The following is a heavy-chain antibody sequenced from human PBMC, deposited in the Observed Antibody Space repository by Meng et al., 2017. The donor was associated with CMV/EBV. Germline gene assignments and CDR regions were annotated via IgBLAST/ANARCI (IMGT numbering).Heavy chain of an antibody. CDR1: GGSIKAYY. D-gene: IGHD3-22*01. V-gene: IGHV4-59*01. Sequence: GSLRLSCSVFGGSIKAYYWTWIRQPPGKGLEWIGYISYSGPTNYNPSLKSRVSMSLDTSKNQFSLRLTSVAAADTAVYYCARYDRRVGFPYGMDVWGQGTTVTVSS. CDR2: ISYSGPT. CDR3: ARYDRRVGFPYGMDV. J-gene: IGHJ6*02.